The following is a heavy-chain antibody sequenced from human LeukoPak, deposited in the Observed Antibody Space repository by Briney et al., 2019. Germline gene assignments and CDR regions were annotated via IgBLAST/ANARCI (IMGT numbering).Heavy chain of an antibody. CDR3: ARPAYTAAYDL. CDR1: GFIFSTYW. J-gene: IGHJ3*01. Sequence: GGSLRLSCAASGFIFSTYWMMWARQAPGKGLEWVANMKGDGTEIHYVDSVKGRFTISRDNAKNSLYLQMNSLRPEDTAVYYCARPAYTAAYDLWGQGTMVTVSS. D-gene: IGHD3-16*01. V-gene: IGHV3-7*01. CDR2: MKGDGTEI.